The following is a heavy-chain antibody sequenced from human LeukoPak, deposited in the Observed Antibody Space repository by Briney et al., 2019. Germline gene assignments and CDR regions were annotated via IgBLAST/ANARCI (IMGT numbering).Heavy chain of an antibody. CDR2: FSHSGST. V-gene: IGHV4-38-2*02. D-gene: IGHD1-1*01. Sequence: PSETLSLTCTVSGYSISSGYFWGWIRQPPGKGLEWIGTFSHSGSTFYSPSLMSRVTISGDTSENQFSLKLTSVTAAGTAVYYCARQDGPYATTETTTQPDYWGQGTLVTVSS. CDR3: ARQDGPYATTETTTQPDY. CDR1: GYSISSGYF. J-gene: IGHJ4*02.